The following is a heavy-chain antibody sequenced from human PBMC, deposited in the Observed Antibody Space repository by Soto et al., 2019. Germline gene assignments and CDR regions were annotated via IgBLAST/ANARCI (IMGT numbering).Heavy chain of an antibody. CDR2: IIPIFGTP. CDR1: GGTFSTYT. D-gene: IGHD2-15*01. V-gene: IGHV1-69*06. J-gene: IGHJ5*02. CDR3: ARGLECRGYCLDKPTWFAP. Sequence: ASVKVSCKASGGTFSTYTFSWVRQAPGQGXEWMGRIIPIFGTPYYAQKFQGRVTITADKSTSTVYMELSSLRSDDTAVYFCARGLECRGYCLDKPTWFAPWGQGTLVTSPQ.